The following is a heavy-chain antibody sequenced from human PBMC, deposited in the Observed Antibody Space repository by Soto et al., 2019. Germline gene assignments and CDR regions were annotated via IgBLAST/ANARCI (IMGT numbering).Heavy chain of an antibody. Sequence: QVQLVESGGGVVQPGRSLRLSCAASGFTFSSYGIHWVRQAPGKGLEWVAVIWYDGSNKYYADSVKGRFTISRDNSKNTLYLQMNSLRAEDTAVYYCARDHALYCSGSSCYYYYGMDVWGQGTTVTVSS. CDR3: ARDHALYCSGSSCYYYYGMDV. CDR1: GFTFSSYG. D-gene: IGHD2-15*01. J-gene: IGHJ6*02. V-gene: IGHV3-33*01. CDR2: IWYDGSNK.